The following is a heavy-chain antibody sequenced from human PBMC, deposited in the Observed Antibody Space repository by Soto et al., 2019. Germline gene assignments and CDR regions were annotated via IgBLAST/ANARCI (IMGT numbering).Heavy chain of an antibody. V-gene: IGHV1-69*04. CDR1: GGTFSSYT. CDR3: ARDLFGESTAFHY. CDR2: IIPILVIA. Sequence: SVKVSCKASGGTFSSYTISWVRQAPGQGLEWMGRIIPILVIATYAQKFQGRVTITADKATSTAYMELSRLRSEDTAGDYCARDLFGESTAFHYWGQGSLVTVSS. J-gene: IGHJ4*02. D-gene: IGHD3-10*02.